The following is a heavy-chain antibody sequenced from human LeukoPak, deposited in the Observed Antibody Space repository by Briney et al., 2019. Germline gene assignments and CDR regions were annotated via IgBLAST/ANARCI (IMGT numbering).Heavy chain of an antibody. CDR1: GGSISGYY. J-gene: IGHJ4*02. CDR2: IYYSGST. D-gene: IGHD3-16*01. Sequence: SETLSLTCTVSGGSISGYYWSWIRQPPGKGLEWIGYIYYSGSTNYNPSLKSGVTISVDTSKNQVSLKLSSVTAADTAVYYCARDSGGSYYDYWGQGTRVTVSS. CDR3: ARDSGGSYYDY. V-gene: IGHV4-59*01.